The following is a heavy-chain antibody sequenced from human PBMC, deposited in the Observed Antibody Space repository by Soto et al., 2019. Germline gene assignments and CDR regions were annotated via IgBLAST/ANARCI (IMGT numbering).Heavy chain of an antibody. CDR1: GFTFSSYG. Sequence: PVGSLRLSCAASGFTFSSYGMHWVRQAPGKGLEWVAVISYDGSNKYYADSVKGRLTISRDNSKNTLYLQMNSLRGEDTAVYYCAKDNGSGCDWLRVGDASDIWGQGTMVTVSS. CDR2: ISYDGSNK. V-gene: IGHV3-30*18. CDR3: AKDNGSGCDWLRVGDASDI. D-gene: IGHD5-12*01. J-gene: IGHJ3*02.